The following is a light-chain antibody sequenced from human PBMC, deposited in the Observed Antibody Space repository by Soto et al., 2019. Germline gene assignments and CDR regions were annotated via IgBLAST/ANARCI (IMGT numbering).Light chain of an antibody. Sequence: DIVLTQSPGTLSLSPGESATLLCRASQFISGRSLAWYQQKLGQAPRLLIYGASNRATGIPGRFSASGSGTDFTLTITPLEPEDFAVYFCQQYGNSPITFGQGTRLEIK. J-gene: IGKJ5*01. CDR2: GAS. CDR1: QFISGRS. V-gene: IGKV3-20*01. CDR3: QQYGNSPIT.